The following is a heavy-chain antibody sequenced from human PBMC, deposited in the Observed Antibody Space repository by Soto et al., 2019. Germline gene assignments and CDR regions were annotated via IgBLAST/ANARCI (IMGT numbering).Heavy chain of an antibody. V-gene: IGHV7-4-1*01. CDR3: ARDEVTRTYNWFDP. CDR1: GYTFTSYS. Sequence: ASVKVSCKASGYTFTSYSMNWVRQAPGQGHEWMGWINTNTGNPTYAQGFTGRFIFSLDTSVSTAYLQICSLKAEDTAVYYCARDEVTRTYNWFDPWGQGTLVTVSS. D-gene: IGHD4-17*01. J-gene: IGHJ5*02. CDR2: INTNTGNP.